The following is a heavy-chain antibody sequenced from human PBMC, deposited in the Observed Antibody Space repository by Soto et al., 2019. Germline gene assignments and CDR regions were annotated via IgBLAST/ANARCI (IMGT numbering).Heavy chain of an antibody. CDR2: ISAYKGNT. J-gene: IGHJ6*02. Sequence: GASVKVSWKASGYTFTSYGIKWVRQAPGQRLEKMGWISAYKGNTNYAQKLQGRVTMTTDTSTSTAYMELRSLRSDDTAVYYCAILCSGYDLYYYGMDVWGQGTTVTVSS. V-gene: IGHV1-18*01. D-gene: IGHD5-12*01. CDR3: AILCSGYDLYYYGMDV. CDR1: GYTFTSYG.